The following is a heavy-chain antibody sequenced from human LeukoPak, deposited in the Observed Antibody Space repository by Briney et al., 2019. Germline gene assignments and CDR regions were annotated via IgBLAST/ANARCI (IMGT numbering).Heavy chain of an antibody. V-gene: IGHV3-11*01. CDR1: GFPFSDFY. D-gene: IGHD4-23*01. Sequence: GGSLRLSCAASGFPFSDFYMSWVRQAPGKGLEWVSYISSSATTIYYTDSVEGRFTISRDNAKSSLYLQMNNLRAEDTAVYYCARDRWVKYYFDYWGLGTLVTVSS. CDR3: ARDRWVKYYFDY. J-gene: IGHJ4*02. CDR2: ISSSATTI.